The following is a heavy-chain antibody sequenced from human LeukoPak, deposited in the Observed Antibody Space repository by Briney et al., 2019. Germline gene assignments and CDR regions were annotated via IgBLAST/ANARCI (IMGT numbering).Heavy chain of an antibody. CDR3: TRDVEVDTAMAYYYYYYMDV. CDR2: IYTSGST. CDR1: GGSISSYY. D-gene: IGHD5-18*01. J-gene: IGHJ6*03. Sequence: SETLSLTCTVSGGSISSYYWSWIRQPAGKGLEWIGRIYTSGSTNYNPSLKSRVTMSVDTSKNQFSLKLSSVTAADTAVYYCTRDVEVDTAMAYYYYYYMDVWGKGTTVTVSS. V-gene: IGHV4-4*07.